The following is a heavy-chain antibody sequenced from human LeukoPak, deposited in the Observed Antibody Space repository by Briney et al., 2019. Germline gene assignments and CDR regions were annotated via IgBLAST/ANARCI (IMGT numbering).Heavy chain of an antibody. CDR2: VSGSGGST. D-gene: IGHD6-13*01. Sequence: GESLSLSCAASGGTISSYAMSWVWQGPPQGMELVSSVSGSGGSTYYAGSVKGRFTISRDKSKNTLYLQMNSLRAEDTAVYYCAKFWGAAGTLNYGMDVWGQGTMVTVSS. V-gene: IGHV3-23*01. J-gene: IGHJ6*02. CDR3: AKFWGAAGTLNYGMDV. CDR1: GGTISSYA.